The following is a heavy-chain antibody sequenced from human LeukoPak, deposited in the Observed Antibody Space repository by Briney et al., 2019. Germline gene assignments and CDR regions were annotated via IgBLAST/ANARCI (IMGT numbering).Heavy chain of an antibody. CDR2: IFRIGST. CDR1: GFSITTGYY. D-gene: IGHD6-13*01. V-gene: IGHV4-38-2*02. J-gene: IGHJ4*02. CDR3: ARVIDVAAAGYFDS. Sequence: SETLSLTCTVSGFSITTGYYWAWIRQPPGKGLEWIGTIFRIGSTYYNPSLKSRVTISVDTSKNQFSLKLSSVTAADTALYYCARVIDVAAAGYFDSWGQGTPVTVSS.